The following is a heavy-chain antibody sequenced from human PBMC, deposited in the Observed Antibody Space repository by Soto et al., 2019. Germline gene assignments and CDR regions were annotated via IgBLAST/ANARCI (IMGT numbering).Heavy chain of an antibody. CDR3: AKHVDIVATWDSFDY. CDR1: GFTFTTYA. V-gene: IGHV3-23*01. J-gene: IGHJ4*02. D-gene: IGHD5-12*01. CDR2: ISGSGGST. Sequence: PGGSLRLSCAASGFTFTTYAMNWVRQAPGKGLEWVSAISGSGGSTYYADSVKGRFTISRDNSKNTLYLQMNSLRAEDTAVYYCAKHVDIVATWDSFDYWGQGTLVTVSS.